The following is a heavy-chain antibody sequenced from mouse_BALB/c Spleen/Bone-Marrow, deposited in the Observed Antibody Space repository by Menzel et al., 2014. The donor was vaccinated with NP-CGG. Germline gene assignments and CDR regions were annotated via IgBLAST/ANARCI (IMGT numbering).Heavy chain of an antibody. J-gene: IGHJ3*01. CDR1: DYSFTGYT. CDR3: ARRDYYDYAWFAY. CDR2: INPYNGGT. V-gene: IGHV1-18*01. D-gene: IGHD2-4*01. Sequence: VQLQQSGPALVKPGASMKISCKASDYSFTGYTMNWVKQSHGKNLEWIGLINPYNGGTTYNQKFKGKTTLTVDKSSSTAYMELLSLTSEDSAVYYCARRDYYDYAWFAYWGQGTLVTVSA.